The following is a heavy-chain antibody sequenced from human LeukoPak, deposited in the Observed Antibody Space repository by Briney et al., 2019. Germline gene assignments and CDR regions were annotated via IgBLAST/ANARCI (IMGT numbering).Heavy chain of an antibody. CDR1: GFTFSGYP. Sequence: GGSLRLSCGASGFTFSGYPMHWVRQAPGKGLECVSGISSDGGSTYYSNSVKGRFTISRDNSKNTVYLQMGSLRAEDMAVYYCANEERTGIGFDYWGQGTLVTVSS. CDR2: ISSDGGST. J-gene: IGHJ4*02. CDR3: ANEERTGIGFDY. D-gene: IGHD3-10*01. V-gene: IGHV3-64*01.